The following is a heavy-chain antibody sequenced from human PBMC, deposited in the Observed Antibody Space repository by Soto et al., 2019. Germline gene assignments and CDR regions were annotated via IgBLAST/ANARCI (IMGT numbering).Heavy chain of an antibody. V-gene: IGHV1-18*04. J-gene: IGHJ4*02. CDR3: ARGSHISSWYSLDY. Sequence: ASVKVSCKXSGYTFTSYGISWVRQAPGQGLEWMGWISAHNGNTDYAQKFQGRVTMTTDTSTSTASMELRSLRSDDTAVYYCARGSHISSWYSLDYWGQGTLVTVSS. CDR2: ISAHNGNT. CDR1: GYTFTSYG. D-gene: IGHD6-13*01.